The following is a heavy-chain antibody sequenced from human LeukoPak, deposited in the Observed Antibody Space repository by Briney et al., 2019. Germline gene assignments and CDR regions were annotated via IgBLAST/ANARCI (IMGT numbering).Heavy chain of an antibody. V-gene: IGHV3-7*01. J-gene: IGHJ5*02. CDR2: IKQDGSEN. CDR1: GFTFSSYA. CDR3: ARGSGWYFP. D-gene: IGHD6-19*01. Sequence: GGSLRLSCAASGFTFSSYAMHWVRQAPGKGLEWVANIKQDGSENYYVDSVKGRFTISRDNAKNSLYLQMNSLRAEDTAVYYCARGSGWYFPWGQGTLVTVSS.